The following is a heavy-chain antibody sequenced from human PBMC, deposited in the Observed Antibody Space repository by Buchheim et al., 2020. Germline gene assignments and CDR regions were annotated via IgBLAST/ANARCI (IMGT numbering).Heavy chain of an antibody. J-gene: IGHJ6*04. Sequence: EVQLVESGGGLVQPGGSLRLSCAASGFTFSSYAMHWVRQATGKGLEWVSAIGTAGDTYYPGSVKGRFTISRENAKNSLYLQMNSLRAGDTAVYYCARSLSGGYYYYYYGMDVWGKGTT. D-gene: IGHD3-16*01. V-gene: IGHV3-13*01. CDR1: GFTFSSYA. CDR2: IGTAGDT. CDR3: ARSLSGGYYYYYYGMDV.